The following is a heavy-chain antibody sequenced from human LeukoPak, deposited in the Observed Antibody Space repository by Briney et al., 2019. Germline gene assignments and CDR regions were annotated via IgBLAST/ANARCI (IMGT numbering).Heavy chain of an antibody. D-gene: IGHD5-12*01. J-gene: IGHJ4*02. CDR3: ARDPGGYSYFDY. CDR2: ISAYNGDT. V-gene: IGHV1-18*04. CDR1: GYTFTSYG. Sequence: ASVKVSCKASGYTFTSYGISWVRQAPGQGLEWMGWISAYNGDTNYAHKLQGRVTMTTDTSTTTAYMELRSLRSDGTAVYYCARDPGGYSYFDYWGQGTLVTVSS.